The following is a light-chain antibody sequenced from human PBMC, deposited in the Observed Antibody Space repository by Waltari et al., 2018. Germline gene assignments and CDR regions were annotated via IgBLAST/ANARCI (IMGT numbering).Light chain of an antibody. CDR3: LQDHGYPRT. CDR2: AES. V-gene: IGKV1-6*01. Sequence: AIQMTQSPSSLPASVGDRVTITCRASQDIRNELGWYQQRPGKAPSLLIYAESNLQGGVPSRFSGSGSGTDFTLTINSLQPEDFATYYCLQDHGYPRTFGQGTKLEIK. CDR1: QDIRNE. J-gene: IGKJ2*01.